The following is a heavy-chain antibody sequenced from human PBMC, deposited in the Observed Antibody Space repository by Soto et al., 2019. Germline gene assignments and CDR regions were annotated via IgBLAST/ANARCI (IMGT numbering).Heavy chain of an antibody. J-gene: IGHJ4*02. D-gene: IGHD6-19*01. V-gene: IGHV3-30*18. CDR3: AKEAPGGWHFFDT. Sequence: LRLSCAASGFTFRTYGMHWVRQAPGKGLEWVAFISDDGSQKYYGDSVKGRFTISRDNSKNTLSLRMISLRTEDTSVYCCAKEAPGGWHFFDTWGQGTLVTVSS. CDR1: GFTFRTYG. CDR2: ISDDGSQK.